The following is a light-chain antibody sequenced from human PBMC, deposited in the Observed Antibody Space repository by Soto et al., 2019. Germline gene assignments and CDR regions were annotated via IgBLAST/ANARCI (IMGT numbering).Light chain of an antibody. CDR1: SSDVGSYNL. Sequence: QSVLTQPASVSESPGQSITISCTGTSSDVGSYNLVSWYQQHPGKAPKLMIYEVSKRPSGVSNRFSGSKSGNTASLTISGLQAEDEADYYCCSYAGSNTYVFGTGTQLTVL. CDR3: CSYAGSNTYV. J-gene: IGLJ1*01. CDR2: EVS. V-gene: IGLV2-23*02.